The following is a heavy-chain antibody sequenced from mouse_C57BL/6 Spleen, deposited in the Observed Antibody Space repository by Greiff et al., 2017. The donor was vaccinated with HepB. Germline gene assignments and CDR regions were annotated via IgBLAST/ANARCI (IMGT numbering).Heavy chain of an antibody. V-gene: IGHV1-26*01. Sequence: EVQLQQSGPELVKPGASVKISCKASGYTFTDYYMNWVKQSHGKSLEWIGDINPNNGGTSYNQKFKGKATLTVDKSSSTAYMELRSLTSEDSAVYYCARSDGLRREAMDYWGQGTSVTVSS. CDR1: GYTFTDYY. J-gene: IGHJ4*01. CDR3: ARSDGLRREAMDY. D-gene: IGHD2-4*01. CDR2: INPNNGGT.